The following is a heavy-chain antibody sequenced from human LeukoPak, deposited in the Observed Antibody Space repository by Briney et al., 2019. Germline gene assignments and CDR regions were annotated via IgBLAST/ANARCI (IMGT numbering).Heavy chain of an antibody. J-gene: IGHJ4*02. CDR1: GYSITSGYY. D-gene: IGHD5-24*01. CDR2: IYYSGST. Sequence: KPSETLSLTCAVSGYSITSGYYWGWIRQPPGKGLEWIGYIYYSGSTNYNPSLKSRVTISVDTSKNQFSLKLSSVTAADTAVYYCARVFESRVDYWGQGTLVTVSS. CDR3: ARVFESRVDY. V-gene: IGHV4-38-2*01.